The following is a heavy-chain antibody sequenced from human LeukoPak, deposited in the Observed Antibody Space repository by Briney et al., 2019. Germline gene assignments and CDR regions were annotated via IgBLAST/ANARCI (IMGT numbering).Heavy chain of an antibody. J-gene: IGHJ4*02. CDR2: ISGSGLRT. CDR3: ARGWMVKYFFDY. CDR1: GFTFSNYA. D-gene: IGHD6-19*01. Sequence: PGGSLRLSCAGSGFTFSNYAMAWVRQTPGKGLEWVSAISGSGLRTNYADSARGRFTISRDNSKNTVDLQVDSLRAEDTAIYYCARGWMVKYFFDYWGQGTLLTVSS. V-gene: IGHV3-23*01.